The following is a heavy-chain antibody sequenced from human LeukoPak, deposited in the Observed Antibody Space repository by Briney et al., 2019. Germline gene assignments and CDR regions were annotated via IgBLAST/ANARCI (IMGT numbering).Heavy chain of an antibody. D-gene: IGHD1-26*01. CDR3: AKDTRFRGGSYYYFDY. J-gene: IGHJ4*02. Sequence: GSLRLSPAPSVVTSDDYTMHSVSPAPRESVGCVSLISWDGGSTYYADSVKGRFTISRDNSKNSLYLQMNSLRTEDTALYYCAKDTRFRGGSYYYFDYWGQGTLVTVSS. CDR2: ISWDGGST. CDR1: VVTSDDYT. V-gene: IGHV3-43*01.